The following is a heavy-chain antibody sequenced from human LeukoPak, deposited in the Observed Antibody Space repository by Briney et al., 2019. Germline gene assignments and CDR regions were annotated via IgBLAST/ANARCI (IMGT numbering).Heavy chain of an antibody. CDR1: GEPSIGYY. D-gene: IGHD5-24*01. J-gene: IGHJ5*02. Sequence: PSETLSLTCAVYGEPSIGYYWAWIRQPPGKGLEWIGEINDSGSTDYNTGTTNYNPSLKSRVTMSVDTSNKQFSLKLRSVTAADTAIYYCAREEIRSWFDPWGQGTLVTVSS. CDR2: INDSGSTDYNTGTT. CDR3: AREEIRSWFDP. V-gene: IGHV4-34*01.